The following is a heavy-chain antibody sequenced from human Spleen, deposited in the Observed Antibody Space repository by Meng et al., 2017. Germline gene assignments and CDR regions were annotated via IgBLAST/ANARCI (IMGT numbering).Heavy chain of an antibody. J-gene: IGHJ4*02. Sequence: GESLKISCAASGFPFSNYGFHWVRQAPGKGLEWVAIIAYDGSSKYYADSVKGRFTISRDNAENTLYLQMNSLSAADTAVYYCARVQGGSGSYYPYYDYWGQGTLVTVSS. CDR2: IAYDGSSK. V-gene: IGHV3-30-3*01. CDR1: GFPFSNYG. D-gene: IGHD3-10*01. CDR3: ARVQGGSGSYYPYYDY.